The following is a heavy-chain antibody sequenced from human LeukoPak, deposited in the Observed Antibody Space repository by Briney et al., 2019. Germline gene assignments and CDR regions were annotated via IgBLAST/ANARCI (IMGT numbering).Heavy chain of an antibody. CDR3: ARDATKGETGTTFPYYYYYYYMDV. CDR2: IYTSGST. D-gene: IGHD1-7*01. V-gene: IGHV4-4*07. Sequence: SETLSLTCTVSGGSISSYYWSWIRQPAGKGLEWIGRIYTSGSTNYNPSLKSRVTMSVDTSKNQFSLKLSSVTAADTAVYYCARDATKGETGTTFPYYYYYYYMDVWGKGTTVTVSS. CDR1: GGSISSYY. J-gene: IGHJ6*03.